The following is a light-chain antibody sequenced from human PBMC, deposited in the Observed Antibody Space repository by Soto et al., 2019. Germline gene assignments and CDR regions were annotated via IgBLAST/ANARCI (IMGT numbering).Light chain of an antibody. J-gene: IGKJ1*01. Sequence: EIVLTQSPATLALSSGERATLSCRASQSVGRYLAWYQQKPGQAPRLLIYDTSNRATGIPARFSGGGSGTDFTLTISSLEPEDYAVYYCEQRSDSPTFGQGTKVDIK. CDR3: EQRSDSPT. CDR1: QSVGRY. CDR2: DTS. V-gene: IGKV3-11*01.